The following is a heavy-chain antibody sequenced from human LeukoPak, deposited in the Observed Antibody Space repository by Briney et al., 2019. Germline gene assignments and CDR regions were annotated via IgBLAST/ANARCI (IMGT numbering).Heavy chain of an antibody. Sequence: GGSLRLSCAASGFTFSSYSMNWVRQAPGKGLEWVSSISSSSSYIYYADSVKGRFTLSRGNAKNSLYLQMNSLRAEDTAVYYCARDREDIAVAGPGYWGQGTLVTVPS. D-gene: IGHD6-19*01. CDR2: ISSSSSYI. J-gene: IGHJ4*02. CDR1: GFTFSSYS. V-gene: IGHV3-21*01. CDR3: ARDREDIAVAGPGY.